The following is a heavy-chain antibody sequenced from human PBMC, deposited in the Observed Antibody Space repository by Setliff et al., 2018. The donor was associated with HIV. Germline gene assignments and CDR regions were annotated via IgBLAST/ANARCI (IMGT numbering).Heavy chain of an antibody. V-gene: IGHV3-7*01. CDR3: TRLYDRYDDSGYYHPVQALSY. Sequence: AGGSLRLSCAASRFTFSDYWMIWVRQTPGKGLEWVANINKDGSEKNYVDSVKGRFTISRDNAKNSLYMQMNSLRVEDTAVYFCTRLYDRYDDSGYYHPVQALSYWGQGAQVTVSS. CDR2: INKDGSEK. CDR1: RFTFSDYW. J-gene: IGHJ4*02. D-gene: IGHD3-3*01.